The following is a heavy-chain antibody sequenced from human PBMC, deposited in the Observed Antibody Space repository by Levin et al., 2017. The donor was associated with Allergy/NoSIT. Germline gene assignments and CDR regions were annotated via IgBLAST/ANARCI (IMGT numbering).Heavy chain of an antibody. D-gene: IGHD1-26*01. CDR1: GFTFSSYT. J-gene: IGHJ3*02. CDR2: MRYTGHTT. Sequence: GGSLRLSCAASGFTFSSYTMTWVRQAPGKGLEWVSAMRYTGHTTYYADSVKGRFTISRDSSKDTLFLQMNSLSAEDPAVYYCAKGLDSGSPYRAFDMWGQGTMVTVSS. CDR3: AKGLDSGSPYRAFDM. V-gene: IGHV3-23*01.